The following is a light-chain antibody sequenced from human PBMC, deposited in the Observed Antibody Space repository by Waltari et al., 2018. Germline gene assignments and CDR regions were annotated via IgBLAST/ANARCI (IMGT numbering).Light chain of an antibody. V-gene: IGKV1-8*01. J-gene: IGKJ4*01. CDR2: SAS. CDR3: QQYYSNPSVT. CDR1: QDISNS. Sequence: AIRMTQSPSSLSASTGDRVTITCRASQDISNSVAWYQQKPGEAPTLLIYSASTLQSGVPTRFSGSGSGTEFTLTISCLQSEDFAAYYCQQYYSNPSVTFGGGTQVEIK.